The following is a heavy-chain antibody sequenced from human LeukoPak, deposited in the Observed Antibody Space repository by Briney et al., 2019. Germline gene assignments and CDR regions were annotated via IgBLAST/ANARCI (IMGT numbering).Heavy chain of an antibody. Sequence: WASVKVSCKASGYTFTGYYMHWVRQAPGQGLEWMGWINPNSGGTNYAQKFQGRVTMTRDTSISTAYMELSRLRSDDTAVYYCARDYYPLYDSSGYPPYWGQGTLVTVSS. CDR1: GYTFTGYY. V-gene: IGHV1-2*02. CDR2: INPNSGGT. CDR3: ARDYYPLYDSSGYPPY. J-gene: IGHJ4*02. D-gene: IGHD3-22*01.